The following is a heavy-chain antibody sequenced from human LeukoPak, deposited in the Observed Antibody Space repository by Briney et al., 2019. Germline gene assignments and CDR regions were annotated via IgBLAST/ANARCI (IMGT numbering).Heavy chain of an antibody. CDR3: ATNAGHHTTPFDY. Sequence: SETLSLTCTVSGGSISSSSYYWSWIRQPPGKGLEWIGYIYYSGSTNCNPSLTSRVTMSVDTSKNQLSLKLSSVTAADTALYFCATNAGHHTTPFDYWGQGILVTVSS. CDR2: IYYSGST. D-gene: IGHD2-8*01. V-gene: IGHV4-61*01. J-gene: IGHJ4*02. CDR1: GGSISSSSYY.